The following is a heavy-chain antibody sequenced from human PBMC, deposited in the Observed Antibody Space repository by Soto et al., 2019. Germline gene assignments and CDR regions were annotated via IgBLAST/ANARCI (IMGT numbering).Heavy chain of an antibody. J-gene: IGHJ5*02. D-gene: IGHD2-2*01. CDR1: GYTFTSYA. Sequence: QVQLVQSGAEEKKPGASVKVSCKASGYTFTSYAMHWVRQAPGQRLEWMGWINAGNGNTKYSQKFQGRVTITKDTSASTAYMELISLRAEDTAVYYCAKAYGVGFVGPWGQGSLVTVSS. CDR3: AKAYGVGFVGP. CDR2: INAGNGNT. V-gene: IGHV1-3*05.